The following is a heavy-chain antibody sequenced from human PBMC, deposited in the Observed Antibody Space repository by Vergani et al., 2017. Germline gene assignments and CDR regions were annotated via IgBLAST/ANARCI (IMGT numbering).Heavy chain of an antibody. D-gene: IGHD2-2*01. V-gene: IGHV3-9*03. CDR2: ISWNSGSI. CDR3: AKDLGGCCSSTSCPSGAFDI. Sequence: EVQLVESGGGLVQPGRSLRLSCAASGFTFDDYAMHWVRQAPGKGLEWVSGISWNSGSIGYADSVKGRFTISRDNAKNSLYLQMNSLRAEDMALYYCAKDLGGCCSSTSCPSGAFDIWGQGTMVTVSS. CDR1: GFTFDDYA. J-gene: IGHJ3*02.